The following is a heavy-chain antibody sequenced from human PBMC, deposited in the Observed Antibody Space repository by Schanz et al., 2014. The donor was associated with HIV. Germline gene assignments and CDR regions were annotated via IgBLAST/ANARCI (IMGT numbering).Heavy chain of an antibody. CDR2: ISYDGSNK. V-gene: IGHV3-30-3*01. CDR1: GFTFSSYA. CDR3: AKDQGYDFWSGYYNYYNMDV. Sequence: QVQLVESGGGVVQPGRSLRLSCAASGFTFSSYAMHWVRQAPGRGLEWVAAISYDGSNKYYAASVKGRFTISRDNSKNTLYLQMNSLRAEDTAVYYCAKDQGYDFWSGYYNYYNMDVWGQGTTVTVSS. J-gene: IGHJ6*02. D-gene: IGHD3-3*01.